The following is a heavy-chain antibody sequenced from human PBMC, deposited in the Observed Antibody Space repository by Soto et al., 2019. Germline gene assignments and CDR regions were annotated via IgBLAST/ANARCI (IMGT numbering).Heavy chain of an antibody. J-gene: IGHJ6*02. D-gene: IGHD4-17*01. CDR2: IYSAGNT. CDR3: AKDIGQQGDYAHSYYYYGMDV. V-gene: IGHV3-53*05. Sequence: PGGSLRLSCAASGFTVSSNYMSWVRQAPGKGLEWISIIYSAGNTYYADSVKGRFTISRDNSKNSLYLQMNSLRTEDTALYYCAKDIGQQGDYAHSYYYYGMDVWGQGTTVTVSS. CDR1: GFTVSSNY.